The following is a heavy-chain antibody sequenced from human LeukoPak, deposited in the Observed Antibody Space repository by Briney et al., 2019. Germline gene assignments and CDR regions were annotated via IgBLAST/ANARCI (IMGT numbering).Heavy chain of an antibody. Sequence: PGGSLRLSCEASGFTFSNSWMTWVRQTPGKGLEWVANIKTDGSEKYYVDSVRGRFTISRDNAKNSLYLQMNSLRAEDTAFYHCVFSSYGPYLYGINIWGHGTMVTVSS. V-gene: IGHV3-7*03. CDR3: VFSSYGPYLYGINI. J-gene: IGHJ3*02. D-gene: IGHD2-8*01. CDR1: GFTFSNSW. CDR2: IKTDGSEK.